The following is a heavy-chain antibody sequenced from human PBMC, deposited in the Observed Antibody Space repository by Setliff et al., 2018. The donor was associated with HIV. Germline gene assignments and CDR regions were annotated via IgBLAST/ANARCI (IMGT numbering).Heavy chain of an antibody. CDR3: ARGGGVAVTTTGGTASFDY. CDR1: GGSIKSSSYY. D-gene: IGHD2-15*01. Sequence: PSETLSLTCTVSGGSIKSSSYYWGWIRQPPGKGLEWIGSIYYSGSTYYNPSLKSRVAISVDTSKNQFSLRVSSVTATDTAVYFCARGGGVAVTTTGGTASFDYWGQGTLVTVSS. V-gene: IGHV4-39*07. CDR2: IYYSGST. J-gene: IGHJ4*02.